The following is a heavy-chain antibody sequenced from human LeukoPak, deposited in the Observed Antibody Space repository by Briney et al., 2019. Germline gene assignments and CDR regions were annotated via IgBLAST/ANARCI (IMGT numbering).Heavy chain of an antibody. Sequence: PGGSLRLSCAESGFTFSSYGMHWVRQAPGKGLEWVAVIWYDGSNKYYADSVKGRFTISRDNSKNTLYLQMNSLRAEDTAVYYCAKSEEQLAFDYWGQGTLVTVSS. J-gene: IGHJ4*02. V-gene: IGHV3-33*06. D-gene: IGHD6-6*01. CDR2: IWYDGSNK. CDR3: AKSEEQLAFDY. CDR1: GFTFSSYG.